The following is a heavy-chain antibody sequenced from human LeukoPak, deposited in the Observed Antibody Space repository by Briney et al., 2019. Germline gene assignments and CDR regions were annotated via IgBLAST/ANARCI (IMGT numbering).Heavy chain of an antibody. J-gene: IGHJ6*02. CDR3: VRGIQSWFNGMDV. CDR1: GFTLSSYW. Sequence: PGGSLRLSCAASGFTLSSYWMHWVRQVPGKGLVWVSRINSDGGNTRYADSVKGRFTVSRDNAKNTLFLQMNSLRTEDTAVYYCVRGIQSWFNGMDVWGQGTTVTVSS. D-gene: IGHD6-13*01. CDR2: INSDGGNT. V-gene: IGHV3-74*01.